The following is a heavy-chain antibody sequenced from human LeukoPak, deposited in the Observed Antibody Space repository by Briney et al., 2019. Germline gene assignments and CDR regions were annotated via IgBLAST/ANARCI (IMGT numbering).Heavy chain of an antibody. V-gene: IGHV3-7*01. CDR2: IKQDGSEK. CDR1: GFTFGSYW. Sequence: GRSLRLSCAASGFTFGSYWMSWVRQAPGKGLEWVANIKQDGSEKNYVDSVKGRFTISRDNAENSLYLQMNSLRAEDTAVYYCARVGWFGELTRHPGGDFWGQGTLVTVPS. CDR3: ARVGWFGELTRHPGGDF. D-gene: IGHD3-10*01. J-gene: IGHJ4*02.